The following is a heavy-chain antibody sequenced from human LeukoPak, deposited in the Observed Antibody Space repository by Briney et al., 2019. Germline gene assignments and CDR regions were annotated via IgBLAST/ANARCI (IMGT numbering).Heavy chain of an antibody. CDR2: INHSGST. D-gene: IGHD3-3*01. Sequence: SETLSLTCAVYGGSFSGYYWSWIRQPPGKGLEWIGEINHSGSTNYNPSLKSRVTISVDTSKNQFFLKLSSVTAADTAVYYCASLDYDFWSGYLYYFDYWGQGTLVTVSS. CDR3: ASLDYDFWSGYLYYFDY. J-gene: IGHJ4*02. CDR1: GGSFSGYY. V-gene: IGHV4-34*01.